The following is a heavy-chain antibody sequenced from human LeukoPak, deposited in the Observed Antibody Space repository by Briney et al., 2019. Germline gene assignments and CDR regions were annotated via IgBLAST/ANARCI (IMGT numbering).Heavy chain of an antibody. D-gene: IGHD2-15*01. CDR2: IIPILGIA. CDR3: ARSRRNCSGGSGYRIFDY. V-gene: IGHV1-69*04. J-gene: IGHJ4*02. CDR1: GGTFSSYA. Sequence: ASVKVSCKASGGTFSSYAISWVRQAPGQGLEWMGRIIPILGIANYAQKLQGRVTITADKSTSTAYMELSSLRSEDTAVYYCARSRRNCSGGSGYRIFDYWGQGTLVTVSS.